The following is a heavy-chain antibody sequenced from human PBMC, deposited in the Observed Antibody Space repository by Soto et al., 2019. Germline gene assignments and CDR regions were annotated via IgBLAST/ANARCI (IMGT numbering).Heavy chain of an antibody. V-gene: IGHV1-18*01. J-gene: IGHJ6*02. CDR2: ISVYNGDT. Sequence: RASVKVSCKASGHSMRSYGISWVRQAPGQGLEWVGWISVYNGDTKYAQRFQGRVTMTTDTSSSTAYMELTRLTSDDAAVSYCAGRFRGGDFDLDVWGQGTTVTVSS. CDR3: AGRFRGGDFDLDV. CDR1: GHSMRSYG. D-gene: IGHD2-21*02.